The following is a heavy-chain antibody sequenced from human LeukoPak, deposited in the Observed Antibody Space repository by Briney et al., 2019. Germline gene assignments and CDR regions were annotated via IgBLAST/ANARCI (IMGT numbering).Heavy chain of an antibody. J-gene: IGHJ1*01. CDR1: GFTFSSYW. Sequence: GGSLRPSCAASGFTFSSYWMHWVRQAPGKGLVWVSRIKSDGSTRYADSVKGRFTISRDNAKNTVSLQMNSLRAEDTGVYYCARAPSEIGGYYPEYFRHWGQGTLVTVSP. CDR3: ARAPSEIGGYYPEYFRH. CDR2: IKSDGST. V-gene: IGHV3-74*01. D-gene: IGHD3-22*01.